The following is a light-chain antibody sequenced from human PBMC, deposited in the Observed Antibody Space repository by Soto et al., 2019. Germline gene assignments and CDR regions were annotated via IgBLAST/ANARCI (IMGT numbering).Light chain of an antibody. J-gene: IGLJ2*01. Sequence: QSVLTQPPSASGTPGQRVTISCSGSSSSIGTNTVNWYRQLPGTAPKLLIYGDNQRPSGVPDRFSASKSGTSASLAISGLQSEDEADYYCAAWDGSLNNVLFGGGTKVTVL. CDR3: AAWDGSLNNVL. V-gene: IGLV1-44*01. CDR1: SSSIGTNT. CDR2: GDN.